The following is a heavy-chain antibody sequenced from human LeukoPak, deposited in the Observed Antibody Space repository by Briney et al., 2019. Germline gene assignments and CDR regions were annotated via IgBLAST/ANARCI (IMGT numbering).Heavy chain of an antibody. D-gene: IGHD2-2*01. J-gene: IGHJ6*03. CDR2: INHSGST. CDR3: ARGRSWGVVVPAHYMDV. CDR1: GGSFSGYY. Sequence: SETLSLTCAVYGGSFSGYYWSWIRQPPGKGLEWIGEINHSGSTNYNPSLKSRVTISVDTSKNQFPLKLSSVTAADTAVYYCARGRSWGVVVPAHYMDVWGKGTTVTVSS. V-gene: IGHV4-34*01.